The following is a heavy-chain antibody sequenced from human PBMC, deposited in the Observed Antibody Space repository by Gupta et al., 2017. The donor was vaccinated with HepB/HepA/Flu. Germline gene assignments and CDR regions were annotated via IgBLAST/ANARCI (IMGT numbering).Heavy chain of an antibody. CDR2: ILQDGTNR. J-gene: IGHJ3*01. Sequence: QGWLVESGGGVVQPGKSLRLSCAASGFTISDYPMHWVRHSPGKGLEWVAVILQDGTNRYYADSVKGRFTISSDTSKNSVYLQVNNLRAEDTAVYYCTRGSPSLQFLESNAFQLWGRGTLGTVSS. V-gene: IGHV3-30*19. D-gene: IGHD3-3*01. CDR3: TRGSPSLQFLESNAFQL. CDR1: GFTISDYP.